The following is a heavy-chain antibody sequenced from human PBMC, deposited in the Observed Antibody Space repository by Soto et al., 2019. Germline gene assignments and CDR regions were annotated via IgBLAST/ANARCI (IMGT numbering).Heavy chain of an antibody. Sequence: GGSLRLSCAASGFTFSSYAMSWVRQAPGKGLEWVSAISGSGGSTYYADSVKGRFTISRDNSKNTLYLQMNSLRAEDTAVYYCAKCTGVLTSLIRLDAFDIWGQGTMVTVSS. CDR3: AKCTGVLTSLIRLDAFDI. J-gene: IGHJ3*02. D-gene: IGHD2-8*01. CDR2: ISGSGGST. CDR1: GFTFSSYA. V-gene: IGHV3-23*01.